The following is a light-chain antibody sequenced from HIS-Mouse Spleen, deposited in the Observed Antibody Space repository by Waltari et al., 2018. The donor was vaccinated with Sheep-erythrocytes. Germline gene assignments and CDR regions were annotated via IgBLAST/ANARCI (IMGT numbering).Light chain of an antibody. CDR1: KLGDKH. CDR2: QDS. CDR3: QAWDSSTVV. J-gene: IGLJ2*01. V-gene: IGLV3-1*01. Sequence: SYELTQPPSVSVSPGQTASITCSGDKLGDKHACWYQQKPGHSPVLVIYQDSKRPSGIPERCSGSNSGNTATLTISGTQAMDEADYYCQAWDSSTVVFGGGTKLTVL.